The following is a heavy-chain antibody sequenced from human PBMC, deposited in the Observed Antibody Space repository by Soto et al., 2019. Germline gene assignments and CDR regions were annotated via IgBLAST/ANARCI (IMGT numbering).Heavy chain of an antibody. CDR2: INPSGGRT. CDR1: GYTFTTYS. Sequence: ASVKVSCKASGYTFTTYSMHWVRQTPGHGLEWMGVINPSGGRTSYAQKFQGRVTMTRDTSTSTVHMELSNLRSEDTAVYFCARDGGYDVLTGHYILLYYLDNWGLGTLVTVSS. D-gene: IGHD3-9*01. J-gene: IGHJ4*02. V-gene: IGHV1-46*01. CDR3: ARDGGYDVLTGHYILLYYLDN.